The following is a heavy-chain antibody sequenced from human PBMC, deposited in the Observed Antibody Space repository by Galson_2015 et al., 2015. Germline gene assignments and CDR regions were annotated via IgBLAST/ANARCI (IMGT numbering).Heavy chain of an antibody. J-gene: IGHJ6*03. CDR2: IYRGGST. CDR3: ARVASPLGDYYYYMDV. Sequence: SLRLSCAASGFIVSSNYMSWVRQAPGKGLEWVSVIYRGGSTYYADSVKGRFTISRDNSKNTLYLQMSSLRAEDTAVYYCARVASPLGDYYYYMDVWGKGTTVTVSS. D-gene: IGHD3-16*01. CDR1: GFIVSSNY. V-gene: IGHV3-53*01.